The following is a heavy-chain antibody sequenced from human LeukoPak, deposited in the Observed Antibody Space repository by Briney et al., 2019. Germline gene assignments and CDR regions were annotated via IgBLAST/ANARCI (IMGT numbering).Heavy chain of an antibody. CDR2: IYYSGST. CDR1: GGSISSYY. V-gene: IGHV4-59*08. Sequence: PSETLSLTCTDSGGSISSYYWSWIRQPPGKGLEWIGYIYYSGSTNYNPSLKSRVTISVDTSKNQFSLKLSSVTAADTAVYYCAATSSGPTGRSFDYWGQGTLVTVSS. D-gene: IGHD3-22*01. J-gene: IGHJ4*02. CDR3: AATSSGPTGRSFDY.